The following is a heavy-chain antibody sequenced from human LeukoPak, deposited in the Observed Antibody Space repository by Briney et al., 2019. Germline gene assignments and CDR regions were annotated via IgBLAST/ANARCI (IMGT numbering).Heavy chain of an antibody. D-gene: IGHD3-9*01. CDR3: ARVTVLRYFDWLLKPPYYYYYMDV. V-gene: IGHV1-8*01. Sequence: GASVKVSCKASGYTFTSYDINWVRQATGQGLEWMGWMNPNSGNTGYAQKFQGRVTMTRNTSISTAYMELSSLRSEDTAVYYCARVTVLRYFDWLLKPPYYYYYMDVWGKGTTVTISS. CDR2: MNPNSGNT. CDR1: GYTFTSYD. J-gene: IGHJ6*03.